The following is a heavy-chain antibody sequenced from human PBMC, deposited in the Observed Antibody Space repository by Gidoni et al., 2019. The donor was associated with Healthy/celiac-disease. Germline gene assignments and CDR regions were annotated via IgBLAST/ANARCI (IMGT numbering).Heavy chain of an antibody. V-gene: IGHV1-69*01. CDR1: GGTFLSYA. Sequence: QLQLVQSGAEVKKPGSSVKVSCTASGGTFLSYALSWVRQAPGQGLAWMGGNIPIFGTANYAQKFQGRVTITADESTSTAYMELSSLRSEDTAVYYCARDSLAYCGGDCYGHFDYWGQGTLVTVSS. J-gene: IGHJ4*02. D-gene: IGHD2-21*01. CDR3: ARDSLAYCGGDCYGHFDY. CDR2: NIPIFGTA.